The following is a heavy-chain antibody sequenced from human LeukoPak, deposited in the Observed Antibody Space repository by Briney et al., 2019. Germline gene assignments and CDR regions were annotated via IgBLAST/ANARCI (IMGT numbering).Heavy chain of an antibody. CDR1: GYTFTGYC. CDR3: ALDSSGYYFWFDP. Sequence: ASVKVSCKASGYTFTGYCMHWVRQAPGQGLEWMGWINPNSGGTNYAQKFQGRVTMTRDTSISTAYMELSRLRSDDTAVYYCALDSSGYYFWFDPWGQGTLVTVSS. D-gene: IGHD3-22*01. V-gene: IGHV1-2*02. J-gene: IGHJ5*02. CDR2: INPNSGGT.